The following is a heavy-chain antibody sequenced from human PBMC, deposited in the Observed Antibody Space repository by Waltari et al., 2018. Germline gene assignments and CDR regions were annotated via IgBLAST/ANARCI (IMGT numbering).Heavy chain of an antibody. D-gene: IGHD2-8*01. CDR2: MNPNSGNT. Sequence: QVQLVQSGAEVKKPGASVKVSCKASGYTFTSYDINWVRQATGQGLEWMGWMNPNSGNTGYAQKFQGRVTITRNTSISTAYMELSSLRSEDTAVYYCARNRVGYCTNGVCYYYFDYWGQGTLVTVSS. J-gene: IGHJ4*02. CDR3: ARNRVGYCTNGVCYYYFDY. V-gene: IGHV1-8*03. CDR1: GYTFTSYD.